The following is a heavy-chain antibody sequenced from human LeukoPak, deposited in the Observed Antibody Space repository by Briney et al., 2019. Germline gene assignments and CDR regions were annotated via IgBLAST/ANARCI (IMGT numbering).Heavy chain of an antibody. J-gene: IGHJ5*02. CDR1: GGSISSGGYS. CDR2: IYHSGST. CDR3: ARDKYSGSGSYLGVSWFDP. Sequence: SQTLSLTCAVSGGSISSGGYSWSWIRQPPGKDLEWIGYIYHSGSTYYNPSLKSRVTISVDRSKNQFSLKLSSVTAADTAVYYCARDKYSGSGSYLGVSWFDPWGQGTLVTVSS. D-gene: IGHD3-10*01. V-gene: IGHV4-30-2*01.